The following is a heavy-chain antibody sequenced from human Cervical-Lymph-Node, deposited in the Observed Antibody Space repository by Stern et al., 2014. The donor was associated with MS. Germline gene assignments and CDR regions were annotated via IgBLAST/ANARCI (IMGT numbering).Heavy chain of an antibody. D-gene: IGHD6-13*01. CDR1: GYTFTDYY. J-gene: IGHJ6*02. CDR2: INPNRGGT. V-gene: IGHV1-2*04. Sequence: QVQLVQSGAEVKKPGASVKVSCKASGYTFTDYYLHWVRQAPGQGLEWMGWINPNRGGTNHAHKFQGWVTMTRDTSISTAYMELSRLPSDDTAVYYCARDLTDSSSSDYFYYYGWDVWGQGTTVTVSS. CDR3: ARDLTDSSSSDYFYYYGWDV.